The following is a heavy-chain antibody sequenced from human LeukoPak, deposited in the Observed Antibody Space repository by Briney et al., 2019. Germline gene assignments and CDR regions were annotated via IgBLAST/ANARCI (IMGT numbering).Heavy chain of an antibody. CDR2: IKQDGSEK. CDR3: AREGITSFDY. V-gene: IGHV3-7*01. Sequence: GGSLRLSCAASGFTFSSYWVSWVRQAPGKGLEWVANIKQDGSEKYYVDSVKGRFTISRDNAKNSLYLQMNSLRAEDTAVYYCAREGITSFDYWGQGTLVTVSS. CDR1: GFTFSSYW. J-gene: IGHJ4*02. D-gene: IGHD5-24*01.